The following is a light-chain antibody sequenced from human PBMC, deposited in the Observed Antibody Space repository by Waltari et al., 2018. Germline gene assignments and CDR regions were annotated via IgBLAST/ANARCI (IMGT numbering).Light chain of an antibody. Sequence: QSALTQPPSASGSPGQSVTIPCTGTSSDVGAYKYVSWYQQPPGKAPNLLIYEVSKRASGVPDRVSGSKSGNTASLTVSGLQAEDEADYYCASRGASKVFGGGTKLTVL. CDR3: ASRGASKV. J-gene: IGLJ2*01. CDR1: SSDVGAYKY. CDR2: EVS. V-gene: IGLV2-8*01.